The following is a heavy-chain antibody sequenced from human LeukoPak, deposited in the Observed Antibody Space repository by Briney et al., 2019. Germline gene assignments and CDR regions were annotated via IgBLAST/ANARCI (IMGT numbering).Heavy chain of an antibody. CDR1: GYTFTGYY. J-gene: IGHJ4*02. V-gene: IGHV1-2*02. Sequence: ASVKVSCKASGYTFTGYYMHWVRQAPGQGLGWMGWINPNSGGTNYAQKFQGRVTMTRDTSISTAYMELSRLRSDDTAVYYCARVEWELPEYYFDYWGQGTLVTVSS. CDR2: INPNSGGT. D-gene: IGHD1-26*01. CDR3: ARVEWELPEYYFDY.